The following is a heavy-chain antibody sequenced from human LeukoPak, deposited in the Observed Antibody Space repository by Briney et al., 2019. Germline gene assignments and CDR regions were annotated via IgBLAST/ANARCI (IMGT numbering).Heavy chain of an antibody. CDR3: ARARVNYYGSGSQNWFDP. V-gene: IGHV1-2*04. Sequence: ASVKVSCKASGYTFTGYYMHWVRQAPGQGLEWMGWINPNSGGTNYAQKFQGWVTMTRDTSIGTAYMELSRLRSDDTAVYYCARARVNYYGSGSQNWFDPWGQGTLVTVSS. J-gene: IGHJ5*02. CDR1: GYTFTGYY. D-gene: IGHD3-10*01. CDR2: INPNSGGT.